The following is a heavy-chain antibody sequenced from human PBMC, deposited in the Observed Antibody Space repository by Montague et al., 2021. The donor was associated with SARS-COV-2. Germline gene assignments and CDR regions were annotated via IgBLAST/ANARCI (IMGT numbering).Heavy chain of an antibody. CDR3: AREGNYSMGGAFDI. CDR1: GFTFSSYG. CDR2: IWYDGSNK. V-gene: IGHV3-33*01. D-gene: IGHD1-7*01. J-gene: IGHJ3*02. Sequence: SLRLSYAASGFTFSSYGMHWVRQAPGKGLEWVAVIWYDGSNKYYADSVKGRFTISRDNSKNTLYLQMNSLRAEDTAVYYCAREGNYSMGGAFDIWGQGTMVTVSS.